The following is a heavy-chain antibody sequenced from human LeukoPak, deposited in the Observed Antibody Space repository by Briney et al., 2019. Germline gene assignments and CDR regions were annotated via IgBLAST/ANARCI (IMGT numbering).Heavy chain of an antibody. J-gene: IGHJ6*02. Sequence: GGSLRLSCAASGFIFSSYSMSWVRQAPGKGLEWVSVITSSGGNTYYADSVKGRFTISKDNSKNTVYLQMSSLRVDDTAVYYCAKAASSSWPSYYYGMDVWGQGTTVTVSS. D-gene: IGHD6-13*01. CDR1: GFIFSSYS. CDR3: AKAASSSWPSYYYGMDV. V-gene: IGHV3-23*01. CDR2: ITSSGGNT.